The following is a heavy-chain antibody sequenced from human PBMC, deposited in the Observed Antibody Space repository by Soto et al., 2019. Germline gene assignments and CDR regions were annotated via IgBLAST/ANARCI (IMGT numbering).Heavy chain of an antibody. CDR2: IYYSGST. D-gene: IGHD5-12*01. J-gene: IGHJ6*02. CDR3: ARDEWLRNYYYGMDV. Sequence: QVQLQESGPGLVKPSETLSLTCTVSGGSVSSGSYYWRWIRQPPGKGLEWIGYIYYSGSTNYNPSLKSRVTISVDTSKNTFSLKLSSVTAADTAVYYCARDEWLRNYYYGMDVWGQGTTVTVSS. V-gene: IGHV4-61*01. CDR1: GGSVSSGSYY.